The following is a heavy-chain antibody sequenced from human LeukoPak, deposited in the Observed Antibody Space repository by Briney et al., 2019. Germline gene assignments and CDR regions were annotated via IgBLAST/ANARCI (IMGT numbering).Heavy chain of an antibody. CDR2: ISSRSSYI. Sequence: NPGGSLRLSCAASGFTFSSYSMNWVRQAPGKGLEWVSSISSRSSYIYYADSVKGRFTISRDNAKNSPYLQMNSLRAEDTAVYYCARSLIDYDILTGYYESHYFDYWGQGTLVTVSS. CDR3: ARSLIDYDILTGYYESHYFDY. J-gene: IGHJ4*02. CDR1: GFTFSSYS. V-gene: IGHV3-21*01. D-gene: IGHD3-9*01.